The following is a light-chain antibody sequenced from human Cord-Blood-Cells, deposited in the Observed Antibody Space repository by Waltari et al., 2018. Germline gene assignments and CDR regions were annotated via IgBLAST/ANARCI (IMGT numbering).Light chain of an antibody. J-gene: IGKJ4*01. CDR1: QSVLYSSNNKNY. CDR2: WAS. CDR3: QQYYSTPLT. V-gene: IGKV4-1*01. Sequence: DLVITQSLDSLAVSLGERATINCKSSQSVLYSSNNKNYLAWYQQKPGQPPKPLISWASTRESGVPDRFSGSGSGTDFTLTISSLQAEDVAVYYCQQYYSTPLTFGGGTKVEIK.